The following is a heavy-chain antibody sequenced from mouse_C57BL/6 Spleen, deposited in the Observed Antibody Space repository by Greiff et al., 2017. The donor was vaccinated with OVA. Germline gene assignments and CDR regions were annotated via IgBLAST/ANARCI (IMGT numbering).Heavy chain of an antibody. D-gene: IGHD1-1*01. V-gene: IGHV1-75*01. CDR1: GYTFTDYY. CDR2: IFPGSGST. J-gene: IGHJ1*03. Sequence: VQGVESGPELVKPGASVKISCKASGYTFTDYYINWVKQRPGQGLEWIGWIFPGSGSTYYNEKFKGKATLTVDKSSSTAYMLLSSLTSEDSAVYFCARREITTVVADWYFDVWGTGTTVTVSS. CDR3: ARREITTVVADWYFDV.